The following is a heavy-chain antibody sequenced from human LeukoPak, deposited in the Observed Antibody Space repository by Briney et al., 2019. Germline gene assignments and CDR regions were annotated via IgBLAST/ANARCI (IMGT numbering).Heavy chain of an antibody. CDR1: GFTFSSYA. D-gene: IGHD1-26*01. J-gene: IGHJ3*02. CDR2: ISSNGGST. CDR3: ARDSWGHPGAFDI. V-gene: IGHV3-64*01. Sequence: GGSLRLSCAASGFTFSSYAMHWVRQAPGKGLEYVSAISSNGGSTYYANSVKGRFTISRDNSKNTLYLQMGSLRAEDMAVYYCARDSWGHPGAFDIWGQGTMVTVSS.